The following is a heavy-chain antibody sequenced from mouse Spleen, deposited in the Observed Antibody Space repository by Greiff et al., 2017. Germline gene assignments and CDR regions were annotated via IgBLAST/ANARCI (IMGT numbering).Heavy chain of an antibody. CDR2: INPNNGGT. CDR1: GYTFTDYY. Sequence: EVQVVESGPELVKPGASVKISCKASGYTFTDYYMNWVKQSHGKSLEWIGDINPNNGGTSYNQKFKGKATLTVDKSSSTAYMELRSLTSEDSAVYYCAIIFSYWGQRTLVTVSA. CDR3: AIIFSY. V-gene: IGHV1-26*01. J-gene: IGHJ3*01.